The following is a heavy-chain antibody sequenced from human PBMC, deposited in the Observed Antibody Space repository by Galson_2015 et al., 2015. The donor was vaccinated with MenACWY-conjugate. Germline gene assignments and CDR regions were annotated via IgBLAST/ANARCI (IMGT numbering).Heavy chain of an antibody. CDR3: TTDPGTPSSVGYFDY. V-gene: IGHV3-15*01. J-gene: IGHJ4*02. Sequence: RLSCAASGFTLSNAWMSWVRQAPGKGLEWVGRIKSKTDGGTTDYAAPVKGRFTISRDDSKNTLYLQMNSLKTEDTAVYYCTTDPGTPSSVGYFDYWGQGTLVTVSS. CDR2: IKSKTDGGTT. CDR1: GFTLSNAW. D-gene: IGHD1-1*01.